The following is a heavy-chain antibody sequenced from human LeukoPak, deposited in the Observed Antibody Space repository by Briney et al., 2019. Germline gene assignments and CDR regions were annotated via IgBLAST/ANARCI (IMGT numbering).Heavy chain of an antibody. D-gene: IGHD5-24*01. J-gene: IGHJ4*02. CDR2: ISYDGSNK. CDR1: GFTFSSYG. V-gene: IGHV3-33*05. Sequence: PGGSLRLSCAASGFTFSSYGMHWVRQAPGKGLEWVAFISYDGSNKYYADSVKGRFTISRDNSKNTLYLQINSLRDEDTAVYYCAKDDAWLQYNDWGQGTLVTVSS. CDR3: AKDDAWLQYND.